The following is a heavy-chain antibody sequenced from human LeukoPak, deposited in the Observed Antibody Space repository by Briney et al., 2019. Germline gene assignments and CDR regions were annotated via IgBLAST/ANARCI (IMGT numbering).Heavy chain of an antibody. D-gene: IGHD2-15*01. CDR3: ARQQCNGGSCYSRAIWFDP. V-gene: IGHV4-39*01. CDR1: GGSISSTSYY. Sequence: SETLSLTCNVSGGSISSTSYYWGWIRHPPGEGLGWIGSIYYSGTTYYSPSLKSRVTISVHTSKNQFSLMLSSVTAADTAVYYCARQQCNGGSCYSRAIWFDPWGQGTLVTVSS. CDR2: IYYSGTT. J-gene: IGHJ5*02.